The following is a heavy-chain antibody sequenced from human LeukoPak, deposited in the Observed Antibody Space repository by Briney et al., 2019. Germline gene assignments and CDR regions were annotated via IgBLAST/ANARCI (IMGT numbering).Heavy chain of an antibody. J-gene: IGHJ6*03. V-gene: IGHV4-34*01. CDR3: ARGMRRPEASYYDCWSGYHKSGPLYYYYYMDG. CDR1: GGSFSGYY. Sequence: PSETLSLTCAVDGGSFSGYYWGWIRQPPGKVLEWIGEINHSVSTNIHRSLKGGFTISVEPSKKQFSLKLRSVTAANPAVYYWARGMRRPEASYYDCWSGYHKSGPLYYYYYMDGWGKGTTVTVSS. CDR2: INHSVST. D-gene: IGHD3-3*01.